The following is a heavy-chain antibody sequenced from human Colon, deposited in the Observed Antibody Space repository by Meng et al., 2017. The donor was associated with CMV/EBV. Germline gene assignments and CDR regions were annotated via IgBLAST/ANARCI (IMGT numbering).Heavy chain of an antibody. J-gene: IGHJ4*02. D-gene: IGHD3-10*01. CDR3: ARRGGRWFGELSRYFDY. V-gene: IGHV3-7*01. CDR1: GFTFNRNS. Sequence: GESLKISCAASGFTFNRNSMSWVRQAPGKGLEWVANIKQDGSEKYYVDSVKGRFTISRDNAKNSLYLQMNSLRAEDTAVYYCARRGGRWFGELSRYFDYWGQGTLVTVSS. CDR2: IKQDGSEK.